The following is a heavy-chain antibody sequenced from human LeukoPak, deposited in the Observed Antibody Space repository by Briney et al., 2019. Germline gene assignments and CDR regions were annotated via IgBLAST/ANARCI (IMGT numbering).Heavy chain of an antibody. CDR2: INHFGRT. V-gene: IGHV4-34*01. D-gene: IGHD4-23*01. Sequence: SETLSLTCTVSGGSISSYYWSWIRQPPGKGLEWIGEINHFGRTNYNPSLKSRVTISLDTSKKQFSLKLNSVTAADTAVYYCGRNDYGANSYWGQGTLVSVSS. CDR1: GGSISSYY. CDR3: GRNDYGANSY. J-gene: IGHJ4*02.